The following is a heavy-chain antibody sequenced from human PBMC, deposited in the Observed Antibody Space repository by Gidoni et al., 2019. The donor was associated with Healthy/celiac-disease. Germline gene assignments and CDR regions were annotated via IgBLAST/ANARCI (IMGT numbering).Heavy chain of an antibody. Sequence: GLEWVSYISSSSSTIYYADSVKGRFTIPRDNAKNSLYLQMNSLRAEDTAVYYCARTDYGEAVYGMDVWGQGTTVTVSS. CDR2: ISSSSSTI. D-gene: IGHD4-17*01. CDR3: ARTDYGEAVYGMDV. J-gene: IGHJ6*02. V-gene: IGHV3-48*01.